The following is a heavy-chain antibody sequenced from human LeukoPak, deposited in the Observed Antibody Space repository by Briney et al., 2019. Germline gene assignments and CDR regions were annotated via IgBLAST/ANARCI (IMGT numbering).Heavy chain of an antibody. CDR3: AELGITMIGGV. V-gene: IGHV3-21*01. CDR2: ISPSSSYI. Sequence: PGGSLRLSCAASGFNFSNYGMNWVRQAPGKGLEWVSSISPSSSYIYYANSVRGRFTISRDNAKNSLYLQMNGLRAEDTAVYYCAELGITMIGGVWGKGTTVTISS. J-gene: IGHJ6*04. D-gene: IGHD3-10*02. CDR1: GFNFSNYG.